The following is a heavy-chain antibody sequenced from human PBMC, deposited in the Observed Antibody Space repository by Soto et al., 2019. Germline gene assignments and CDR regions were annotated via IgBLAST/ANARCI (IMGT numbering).Heavy chain of an antibody. CDR1: GYTFTSYG. V-gene: IGHV1-18*04. Sequence: ASVKVSCKASGYTFTSYGISWVRQAPGQGLEWMGWISAYNGNTNYAQKLQGRVTMTTDTSTSTAYMELRSLRSDDTAVYYCASGSSSWYADWIDYWGQGTLVTVSS. CDR2: ISAYNGNT. J-gene: IGHJ4*02. D-gene: IGHD6-13*01. CDR3: ASGSSSWYADWIDY.